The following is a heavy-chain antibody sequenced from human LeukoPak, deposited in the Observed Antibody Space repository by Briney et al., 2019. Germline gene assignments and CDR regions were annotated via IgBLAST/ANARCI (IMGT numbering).Heavy chain of an antibody. Sequence: RPGGSLRLSCATSGFTFSNAWMNWVRQAPGKGLEWVAVISYDGSNKYCADSVKGRFTISRDNSKNTLYLQMNSLRVEDTAVYYCVKAPYQLLALDYWGQGTLVTVSS. CDR3: VKAPYQLLALDY. D-gene: IGHD2-2*01. J-gene: IGHJ4*02. V-gene: IGHV3-30*18. CDR1: GFTFSNAW. CDR2: ISYDGSNK.